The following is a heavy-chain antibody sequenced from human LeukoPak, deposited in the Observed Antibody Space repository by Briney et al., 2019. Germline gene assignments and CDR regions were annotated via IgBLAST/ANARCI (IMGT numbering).Heavy chain of an antibody. J-gene: IGHJ3*02. CDR3: AKEDSSSWYLSFDI. D-gene: IGHD6-13*01. V-gene: IGHV3-66*01. CDR2: IYSGGST. CDR1: GFTVSSNY. Sequence: GGSLRLSCAASGFTVSSNYMTWVRQAPGKGLEWVSVIYSGGSTYYADSVKGRFTISRDNSKNTLYLQMNSVRAEDTAVYYCAKEDSSSWYLSFDIWGQGTMVTVAS.